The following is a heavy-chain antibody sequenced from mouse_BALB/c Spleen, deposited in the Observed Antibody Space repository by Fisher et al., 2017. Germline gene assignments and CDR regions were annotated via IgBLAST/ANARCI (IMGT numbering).Heavy chain of an antibody. CDR3: ARQKGTGAMDY. J-gene: IGHJ4*01. Sequence: RFTISRDNAKNTLYLQMSSLRSEDTAMYYCARQKGTGAMDYWGQGTSVTVSS. V-gene: IGHV5-9-3*01. D-gene: IGHD4-1*01.